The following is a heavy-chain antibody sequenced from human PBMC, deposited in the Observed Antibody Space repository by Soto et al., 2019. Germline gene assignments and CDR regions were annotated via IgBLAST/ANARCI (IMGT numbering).Heavy chain of an antibody. Sequence: NPSETLSLTCTVSGASISSSYWSWIRQSPGKGLEWIGYAYYSGSTNYNPSLKSRVTISVDTSKNQFSLKLSSVTAADTAVYYCARGYYDSRGQSNTFDIWGQGTMVTVSS. D-gene: IGHD3-22*01. J-gene: IGHJ3*02. V-gene: IGHV4-59*01. CDR1: GASISSSY. CDR3: ARGYYDSRGQSNTFDI. CDR2: AYYSGST.